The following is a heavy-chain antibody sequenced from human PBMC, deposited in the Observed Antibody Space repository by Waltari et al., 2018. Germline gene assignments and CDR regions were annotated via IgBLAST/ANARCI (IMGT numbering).Heavy chain of an antibody. J-gene: IGHJ5*02. CDR3: ATDIRSSSSRAWFDP. D-gene: IGHD6-6*01. CDR2: LEREDGDT. Sequence: EVRLIQSGTEVKKPGAKVKISCKISGYTLTDYYIHWIQQAPGKGLQGMGLLEREDGDTYDAESCQGRVTISADPPSGTAYMALSSLRSEDTALYYCATDIRSSSSRAWFDPWGQGTLVTVSS. V-gene: IGHV1-69-2*01. CDR1: GYTLTDYY.